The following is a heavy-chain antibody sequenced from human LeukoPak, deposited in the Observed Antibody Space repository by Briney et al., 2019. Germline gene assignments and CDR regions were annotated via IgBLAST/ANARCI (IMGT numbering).Heavy chain of an antibody. Sequence: GSLRLSCAASGFTFSSYAMSWVRQAPGKGLEWVSAISGSGGSTYYADSVKGRFTISRDNSRNTLYLQMNSLRAEDTAVYYCAKNYGDYAGRPRWFDPWGQGTLVTVSS. V-gene: IGHV3-23*01. D-gene: IGHD4-17*01. CDR2: ISGSGGST. CDR1: GFTFSSYA. CDR3: AKNYGDYAGRPRWFDP. J-gene: IGHJ5*02.